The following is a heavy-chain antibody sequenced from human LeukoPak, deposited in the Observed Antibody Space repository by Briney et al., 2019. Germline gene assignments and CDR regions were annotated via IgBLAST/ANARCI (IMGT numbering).Heavy chain of an antibody. V-gene: IGHV3-53*01. Sequence: QSGGSLRLSCAASGFTLSSNYMSWVRQAPGKGLGWVSVIYSGGSTYYTDSVKGRFTISRDNSKNTLYLQMNSLRAEDTAVYYCARGRRKLWFGELRYYMDVWGKGTTVAISS. CDR1: GFTLSSNY. CDR3: ARGRRKLWFGELRYYMDV. D-gene: IGHD3-10*01. CDR2: IYSGGST. J-gene: IGHJ6*03.